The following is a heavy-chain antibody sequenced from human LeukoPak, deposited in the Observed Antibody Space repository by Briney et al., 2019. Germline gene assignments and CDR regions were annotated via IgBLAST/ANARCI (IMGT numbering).Heavy chain of an antibody. CDR1: GFTVSSNY. V-gene: IGHV3-23*01. D-gene: IGHD2-21*01. CDR3: AKPDGNVVAVPMDV. J-gene: IGHJ6*02. CDR2: IIGRGTSA. Sequence: GGSLRLSCAASGFTVSSNYMSWVRQAPGKGLEWVSSIIGRGTSAYYADSVKGRFTISRDNSKNTLFLQMNRLRAADTAVYYCAKPDGNVVAVPMDVWGQGTTVTASS.